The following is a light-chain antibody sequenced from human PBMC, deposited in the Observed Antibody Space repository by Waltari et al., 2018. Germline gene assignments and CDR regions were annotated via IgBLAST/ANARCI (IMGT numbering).Light chain of an antibody. CDR3: QQYHNWPPGT. J-gene: IGKJ1*01. CDR1: QSVGRT. Sequence: ETVMTHSPATLSVSPVEGATLSCRASQSVGRTVAWYQQKPGQAPRLLMYGASTRAAGIPARFSGSGSGTEFTLTISSLQSEDFAIYFCQQYHNWPPGTFGQGTTVEIK. CDR2: GAS. V-gene: IGKV3-15*01.